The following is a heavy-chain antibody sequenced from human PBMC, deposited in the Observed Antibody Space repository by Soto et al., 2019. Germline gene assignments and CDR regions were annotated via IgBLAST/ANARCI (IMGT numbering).Heavy chain of an antibody. CDR3: ARSGGRFKFDY. D-gene: IGHD2-15*01. CDR1: GASFTDFY. J-gene: IGHJ4*01. Sequence: SETLSLTCSVSGASFTDFYWTWIRQPAGKGLEWIGRIYASENIDYSPSLKSRVTMSMDTSKRQFSLNLTSVTAADTAMYYCARSGGRFKFDYWGHGKLVTVSS. CDR2: IYASENI. V-gene: IGHV4-4*07.